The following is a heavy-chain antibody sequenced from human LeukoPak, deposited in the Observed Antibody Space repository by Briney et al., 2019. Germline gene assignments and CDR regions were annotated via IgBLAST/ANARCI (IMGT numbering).Heavy chain of an antibody. CDR2: IYSGGST. J-gene: IGHJ4*02. CDR1: GFTVSSNY. D-gene: IGHD6-19*01. V-gene: IGHV3-66*01. CDR3: ARALKRAVAGTGYFDY. Sequence: PGGSLRLSCAASGFTVSSNYMSWVRQAPGKGLEWVSVIYSGGSTYYADSVKGRFTISRDNSKNTLYLQMNSLRAEDTAVYYCARALKRAVAGTGYFDYWGQGTLVTVPS.